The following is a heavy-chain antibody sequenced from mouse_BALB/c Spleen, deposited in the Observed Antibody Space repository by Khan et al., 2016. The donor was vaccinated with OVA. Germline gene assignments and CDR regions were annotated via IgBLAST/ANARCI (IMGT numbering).Heavy chain of an antibody. CDR3: SRRGLRWDFDY. CDR2: INPDNGKT. CDR1: GYTFINYW. D-gene: IGHD1-1*01. V-gene: IGHV1-7*01. J-gene: IGHJ2*01. Sequence: QVRLQQSGAELAKPGASVKMSCKASGYTFINYWIVWVKQRPGQGLEWIGYINPDNGKTEYNQNFKDKATLTADKSSTTAYMQLSSLTSEDSAVYYCSRRGLRWDFDYWGQGTTRKGSS.